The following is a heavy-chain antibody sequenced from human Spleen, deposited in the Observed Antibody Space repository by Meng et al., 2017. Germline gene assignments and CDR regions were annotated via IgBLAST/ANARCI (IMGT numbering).Heavy chain of an antibody. CDR2: ISWTSGNI. CDR3: AREAYCSGNSCNSNWFDP. D-gene: IGHD2-15*01. CDR1: GFTFGLYA. Sequence: SLKISCEASGFTFGLYAMHWVRQAPGKGLEWVSGISWTSGNIGYAVSVKGRFTISRDNAKSSLYLQMNTLRAEDTSVYYCAREAYCSGNSCNSNWFDPWGQGTLVTVSS. J-gene: IGHJ5*02. V-gene: IGHV3-9*01.